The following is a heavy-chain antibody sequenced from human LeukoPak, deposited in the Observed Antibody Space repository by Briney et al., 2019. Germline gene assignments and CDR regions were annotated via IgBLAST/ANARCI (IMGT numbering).Heavy chain of an antibody. CDR2: ISWNNGSI. CDR3: AKDFYYYDTSGFDC. J-gene: IGHJ5*01. V-gene: IGHV3-9*01. D-gene: IGHD3-22*01. Sequence: GRSPRLSCLASGFTFDDYAMHWVRQAPGKGLEWVSGISWNNGSIGYADSVKGRFTISRDNAKNSLYLQMNSLRTEDTALYYCAKDFYYYDTSGFDCWGQGTLVTVSS. CDR1: GFTFDDYA.